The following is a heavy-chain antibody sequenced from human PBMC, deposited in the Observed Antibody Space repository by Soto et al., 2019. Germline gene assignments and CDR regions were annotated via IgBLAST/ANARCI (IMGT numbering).Heavy chain of an antibody. CDR1: GFTFSNCA. CDR2: ISNDGNNK. V-gene: IGHV3-30-3*01. Sequence: QVQLVESGGGVVQPGRSLRLSCAGSGFTFSNCAIHWVRQAPGKGLEWVGVISNDGNNKYYADSAKGRFTISRDNSKKIVYLQMNTLRTDDTAVYFCARKEQEDARPIDYWGQGTQVTVSS. CDR3: ARKEQEDARPIDY. D-gene: IGHD1-26*01. J-gene: IGHJ4*02.